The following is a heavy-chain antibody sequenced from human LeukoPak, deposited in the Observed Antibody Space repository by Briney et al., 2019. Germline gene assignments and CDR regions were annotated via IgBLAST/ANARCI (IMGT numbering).Heavy chain of an antibody. V-gene: IGHV3-30*18. CDR3: GKSSPILRYFDWLSGMDY. CDR2: ISFDGSDK. J-gene: IGHJ4*02. D-gene: IGHD3-9*01. CDR1: GFTFRSYG. Sequence: GGSLRLSCAASGFTFRSYGMHWVRQAPGKGLERAAVISFDGSDKYSADSVKGRFTISRDNSKNTLYLQMNSLRAEDTAVYYCGKSSPILRYFDWLSGMDYWGQGTLVTVSS.